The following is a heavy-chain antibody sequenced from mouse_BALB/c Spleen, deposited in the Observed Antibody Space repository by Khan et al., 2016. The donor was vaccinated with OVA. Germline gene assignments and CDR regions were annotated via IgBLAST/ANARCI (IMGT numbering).Heavy chain of an antibody. CDR3: TRHGYVGWFTY. V-gene: IGHV1S135*01. D-gene: IGHD2-2*01. CDR2: VDPFSGGT. Sequence: VQLQQSGPELMKPGASVKMSCKASGYSFTTYYLHWVMQSHGESLEWIGYVDPFSGGTTYNQKLKGKATLTVDKSSTTAYMHLSNLTSEDSAVYYCTRHGYVGWFTYWGQGTLVTVSA. J-gene: IGHJ3*01. CDR1: GYSFTTYY.